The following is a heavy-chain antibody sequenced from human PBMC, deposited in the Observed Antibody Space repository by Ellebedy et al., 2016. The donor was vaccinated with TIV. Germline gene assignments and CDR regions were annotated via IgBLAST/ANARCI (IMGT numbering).Heavy chain of an antibody. CDR1: GFTFRNAW. CDR2: ISASSANI. CDR3: ANDRSYGSSWYHYLDY. D-gene: IGHD6-13*01. Sequence: GESLKISCATSGFTFRNAWMSWVRQSPGKGLEWASYISASSANIHYADSVKGRFTISRDKAKNSLDLQMNSLRDEDTAVYYCANDRSYGSSWYHYLDYWGQGILVTVSS. V-gene: IGHV3-48*02. J-gene: IGHJ4*02.